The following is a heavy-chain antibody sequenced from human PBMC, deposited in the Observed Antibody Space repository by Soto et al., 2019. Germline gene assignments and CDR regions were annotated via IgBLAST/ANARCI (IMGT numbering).Heavy chain of an antibody. D-gene: IGHD2-8*01. V-gene: IGHV4-30-4*01. CDR1: GGSISSGDYY. CDR3: ARNGALDY. Sequence: QVQLQESGPGLVKPSQTLSLTCTVSGGSISSGDYYWSWIRQPPGKGLEWIGYILYSGTTNYNPSLESRLTISVDTSTNQFSLKLTSVTAADTAVYYCARNGALDYWGRGTGVTVSS. J-gene: IGHJ4*02. CDR2: ILYSGTT.